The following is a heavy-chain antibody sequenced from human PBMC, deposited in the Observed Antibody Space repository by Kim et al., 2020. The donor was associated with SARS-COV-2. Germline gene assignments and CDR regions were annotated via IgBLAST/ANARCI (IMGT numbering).Heavy chain of an antibody. D-gene: IGHD6-19*01. J-gene: IGHJ4*02. CDR3: ARNGYSSGWYGAIPLGYFDY. CDR1: GFTFSSYS. CDR2: ISSSSSTI. V-gene: IGHV3-48*02. Sequence: GGSLRLSCAASGFTFSSYSMNWVRQAPGKGLEWVSYISSSSSTIYYADSVKGRFTISRDNAKNSLYLQMNSLRDEDTAVYYCARNGYSSGWYGAIPLGYFDYWGQGTLVTVSS.